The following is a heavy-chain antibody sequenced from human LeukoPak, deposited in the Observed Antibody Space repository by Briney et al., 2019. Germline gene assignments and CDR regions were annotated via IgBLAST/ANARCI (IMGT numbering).Heavy chain of an antibody. CDR3: AGLDCSGDGCYNH. D-gene: IGHD2-15*01. J-gene: IGHJ4*02. V-gene: IGHV4-59*08. CDR2: VSYDGTT. CDR1: GDSVTSYY. Sequence: SETLSLTCSVSGDSVTSYYWSWIRQPPGKGLEWIGYVSYDGTTNYTPSLRSRVIMTVDTAKNNISLRLTSVTAADTAVYYCAGLDCSGDGCYNHWGQGTLVTVSS.